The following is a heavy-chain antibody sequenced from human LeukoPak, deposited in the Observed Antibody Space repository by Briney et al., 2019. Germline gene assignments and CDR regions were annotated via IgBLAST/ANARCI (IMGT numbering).Heavy chain of an antibody. CDR2: INWNGGST. Sequence: PGGSLRLSCAASGFTFSSYGMSWVRQAPGKGLEWVSGINWNGGSTGYADSVKGRFTISRDNAKNSLYLQMNSLRAEDTALYHCARAMTGSGWPDAFDIWGQGTMVTVSS. D-gene: IGHD6-19*01. CDR1: GFTFSSYG. CDR3: ARAMTGSGWPDAFDI. J-gene: IGHJ3*02. V-gene: IGHV3-20*01.